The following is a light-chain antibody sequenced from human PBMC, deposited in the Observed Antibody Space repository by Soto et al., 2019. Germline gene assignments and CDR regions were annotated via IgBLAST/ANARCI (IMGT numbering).Light chain of an antibody. CDR1: SSDIGAYDY. V-gene: IGLV2-23*02. CDR3: CSYAGTSTYV. J-gene: IGLJ1*01. CDR2: EVN. Sequence: QSALTQPASLSGSPGQSITISCTGTSSDIGAYDYVSWFQQHPGKAPKLMISEVNNRPSGVSNRFSGSKSGNTAYLTVSGLQAEDEADYYCCSYAGTSTYVFGIGTKVTVL.